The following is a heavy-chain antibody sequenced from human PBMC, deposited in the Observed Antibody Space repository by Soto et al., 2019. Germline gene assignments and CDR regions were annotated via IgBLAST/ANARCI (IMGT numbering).Heavy chain of an antibody. Sequence: QVQLQESGPGLVKPSQTLSLTCTVSGGSISSGDYYWSWIRQPPGKGLEWIGYIYYSGSTYYNPSLKSRVTISADTSKNQFSLKLSSVTAADTAVYYCARDRGRYYYYYGMDVWGQGTTVTVSS. CDR1: GGSISSGDYY. D-gene: IGHD3-10*01. V-gene: IGHV4-30-4*01. J-gene: IGHJ6*02. CDR2: IYYSGST. CDR3: ARDRGRYYYYYGMDV.